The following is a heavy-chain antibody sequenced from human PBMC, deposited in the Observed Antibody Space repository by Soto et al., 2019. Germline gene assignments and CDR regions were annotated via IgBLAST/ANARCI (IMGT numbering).Heavy chain of an antibody. J-gene: IGHJ4*02. Sequence: QLGGSLRLSCAASGFTFSNYWMHWVRQAPGKGLVWVSHIKTDGSSTRDADSVKGRFTISRDNARNTLYLQMNSLRAEDTAVYYCARDNHWSFDYSGQGTLVTVSS. D-gene: IGHD2-8*02. CDR1: GFTFSNYW. CDR2: IKTDGSST. CDR3: ARDNHWSFDY. V-gene: IGHV3-74*01.